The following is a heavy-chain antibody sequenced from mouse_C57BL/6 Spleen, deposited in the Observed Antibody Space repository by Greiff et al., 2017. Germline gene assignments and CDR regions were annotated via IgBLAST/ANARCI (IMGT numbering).Heavy chain of an antibody. CDR2: INPTNGTT. CDR3: ARRGNYDYDPFAY. J-gene: IGHJ3*01. CDR1: GYSFTDYN. Sequence: EVQLQESGPELVKPGASVKISCKASGYSFTDYNMNWVKQSDGKSLEWIGVINPTNGTTSYNQKFKGKATLTVDQSSRPAYMQLNSLTSEDSAFYYCARRGNYDYDPFAYWGQGTLVTVSA. D-gene: IGHD2-4*01. V-gene: IGHV1-39*01.